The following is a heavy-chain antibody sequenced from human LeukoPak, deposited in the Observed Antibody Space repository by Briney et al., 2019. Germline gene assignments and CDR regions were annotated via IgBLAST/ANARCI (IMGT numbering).Heavy chain of an antibody. CDR2: IYHSGST. D-gene: IGHD3-10*01. J-gene: IGHJ4*02. V-gene: IGHV4-38-2*02. CDR3: ARDPIGFGEFRD. CDR1: GYSLSSGYY. Sequence: SETLSLTCTVSGYSLSSGYYWGWIRPPPGKGLEWIGSIYHSGSTYYNPSLKIRVTISVDTSKTQFSLKLSSVTAADTAVYYCARDPIGFGEFRDWGQGTLVTVSS.